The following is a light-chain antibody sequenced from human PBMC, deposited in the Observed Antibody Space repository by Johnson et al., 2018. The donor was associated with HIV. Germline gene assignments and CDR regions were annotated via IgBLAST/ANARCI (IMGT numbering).Light chain of an antibody. V-gene: IGLV1-51*01. Sequence: QSVLTQPPSVSAAPGQKVTISCSGRTSTIGNNYVSWYQQLPGTAPKLLIYDNDKRPSGIPDRFSGSKSGTSATLGITGLQTGDEADYYCETWDSSLSGVFGTGTKVTVL. CDR3: ETWDSSLSGV. CDR2: DND. CDR1: TSTIGNNY. J-gene: IGLJ1*01.